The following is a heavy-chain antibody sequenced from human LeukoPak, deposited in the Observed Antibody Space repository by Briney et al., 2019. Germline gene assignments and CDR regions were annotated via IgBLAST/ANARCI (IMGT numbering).Heavy chain of an antibody. CDR2: ISSSGSTI. D-gene: IGHD3-16*02. J-gene: IGHJ4*02. V-gene: IGHV3-11*01. CDR1: GFTFSDYY. Sequence: GGSLRLSCAASGFTFSDYYMSWIRQAPGKGLEWVSYISSSGSTIYYADSVKGRFTISRDNAKNSLYLQMNSLRAEDTAVYYCAREHYDYVWGSYRYKGYYFDYWGQGTLVTVSS. CDR3: AREHYDYVWGSYRYKGYYFDY.